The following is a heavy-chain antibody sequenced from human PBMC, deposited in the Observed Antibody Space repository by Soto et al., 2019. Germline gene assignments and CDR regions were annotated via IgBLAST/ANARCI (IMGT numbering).Heavy chain of an antibody. CDR3: ARHGDSYYGDYLGANWFDP. J-gene: IGHJ5*02. CDR2: IYYSGST. V-gene: IGHV4-39*01. D-gene: IGHD4-17*01. CDR1: GGSISSSSYY. Sequence: QLQLQESGPGLVKPSETLSLTCTVSGGSISSSSYYWGWIRQPPGKGLEWIGSIYYSGSTYYNPSLKSRVIISVDTSKNQFSLKLSSVTAADTAVYYCARHGDSYYGDYLGANWFDPWGQGTLVTVSS.